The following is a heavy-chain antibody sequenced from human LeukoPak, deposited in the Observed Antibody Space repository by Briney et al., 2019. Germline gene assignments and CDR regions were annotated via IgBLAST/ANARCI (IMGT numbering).Heavy chain of an antibody. V-gene: IGHV3-33*01. D-gene: IGHD3-3*01. CDR1: GFTFSSYG. CDR2: IWYDGSNK. Sequence: GGSLRLSCAASGFTFSSYGMHWVRQAPGKGLEWGAVIWYDGSNKYYADSVKGRFTISRDNSKSTLYLQMNSLRAEDTAVYYCARPSLRFLEWLPLDDYYMDVWGKGTTVTVSS. J-gene: IGHJ6*03. CDR3: ARPSLRFLEWLPLDDYYMDV.